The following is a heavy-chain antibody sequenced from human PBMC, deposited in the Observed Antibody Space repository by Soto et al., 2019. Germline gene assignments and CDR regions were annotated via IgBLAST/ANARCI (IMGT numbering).Heavy chain of an antibody. CDR2: IYRTGST. D-gene: IGHD1-1*01. Sequence: QVQLQESGPGLVKPSETLSLTCGVSPGSFSSNNWWTWVRQPPGQGLEWIGEIYRTGSTNYNTSLENRLTISLDTSENQSSLRLTSLTAADTAMYFCASRDPGTGIDSWGQGTLVTVSS. CDR3: ASRDPGTGIDS. V-gene: IGHV4-4*02. J-gene: IGHJ5*01. CDR1: PGSFSSNNW.